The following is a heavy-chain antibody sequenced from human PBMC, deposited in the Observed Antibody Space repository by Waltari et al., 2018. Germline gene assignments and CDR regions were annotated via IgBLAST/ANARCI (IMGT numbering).Heavy chain of an antibody. J-gene: IGHJ4*02. CDR1: GYTLTELS. CDR3: ATGGIAARPPYNWNDVGHY. D-gene: IGHD1-20*01. Sequence: QVQLVQSGAEVKKPGASVKVSCKVSGYTLTELSMHWVRQAPGKGLEWMGGFDPEDGETIYAQKFQGRVTMTEDTSTDTAYMELSSLRSEDTAVYYCATGGIAARPPYNWNDVGHYWGQGTLVTVSS. V-gene: IGHV1-24*01. CDR2: FDPEDGET.